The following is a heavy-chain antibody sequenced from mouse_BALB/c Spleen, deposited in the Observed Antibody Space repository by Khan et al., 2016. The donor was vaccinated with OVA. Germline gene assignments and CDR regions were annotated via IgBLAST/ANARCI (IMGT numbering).Heavy chain of an antibody. D-gene: IGHD2-2*01. CDR2: ISSGGHYT. V-gene: IGHV5-9-3*01. CDR3: ARSLVDYYAMDY. J-gene: IGHJ4*01. Sequence: EVELVESGGGLVKPGGSLKLSCSASGFTFSSYAMSWVRQTPEKRLELVATISSGGHYTFYPDSVKGRFTISRDNARNPLYLQMSSLRSEDTAMYYCARSLVDYYAMDYWGQGTSVTVSS. CDR1: GFTFSSYA.